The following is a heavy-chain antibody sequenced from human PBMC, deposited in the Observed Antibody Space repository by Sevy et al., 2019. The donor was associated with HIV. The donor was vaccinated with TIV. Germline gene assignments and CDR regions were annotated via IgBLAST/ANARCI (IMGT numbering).Heavy chain of an antibody. V-gene: IGHV3-49*03. Sequence: GGSLRLSCTASGFTFGDYAMSWFRQAPGKGLEWVGFIRSKAYGGTTEYAASVKGRFTISRDESKSIAYLQMNSLKTEDTAVYYCTRDSGHRRGDYWGQGTLVTVSS. J-gene: IGHJ4*02. CDR1: GFTFGDYA. CDR2: IRSKAYGGTT. D-gene: IGHD3-10*01. CDR3: TRDSGHRRGDY.